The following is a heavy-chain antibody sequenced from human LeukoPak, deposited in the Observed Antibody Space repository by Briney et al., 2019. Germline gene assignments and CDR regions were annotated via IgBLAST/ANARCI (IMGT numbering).Heavy chain of an antibody. CDR3: AKRGATLGEFDP. CDR2: IYPGDSDI. Sequence: GESLKISCKGSGYRFTNYWIAWVRQMPGKGLDWMGIIYPGDSDIRYSPSFQGHVTISADKSSSTAYLQWSSLRASDTAMYFCAKRGATLGEFDPWGQGTLVTVSS. D-gene: IGHD5-24*01. J-gene: IGHJ5*02. CDR1: GYRFTNYW. V-gene: IGHV5-51*01.